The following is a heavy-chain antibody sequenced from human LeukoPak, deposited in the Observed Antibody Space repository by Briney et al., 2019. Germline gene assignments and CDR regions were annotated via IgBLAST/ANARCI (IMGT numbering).Heavy chain of an antibody. D-gene: IGHD5-24*01. J-gene: IGHJ4*02. Sequence: ASVKVSCKASGYTFTGYYMHWVRQAPGQGLEWMGWINPNSGGTNYAQKFQGRVTMTRDTSISTAYMELSRLRSDDTALYFCARNGCNYWYFDYWGQGTLVTVSS. CDR3: ARNGCNYWYFDY. CDR1: GYTFTGYY. CDR2: INPNSGGT. V-gene: IGHV1-2*02.